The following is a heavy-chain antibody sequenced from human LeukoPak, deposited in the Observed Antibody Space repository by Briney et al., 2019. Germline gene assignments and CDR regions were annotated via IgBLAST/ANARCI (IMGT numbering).Heavy chain of an antibody. V-gene: IGHV3-23*01. CDR3: AKEREYCGGDCYSLAVFDY. D-gene: IGHD2-21*02. CDR1: GFTFSSYA. CDR2: ISGSGGST. J-gene: IGHJ4*02. Sequence: GGSLRLSCAASGFTFSSYAMSWVRQAPGKGLEWVSAISGSGGSTYYAGSVKGRFTISRDNSKNTPYLQMNSLRAEDTAVYYCAKEREYCGGDCYSLAVFDYWGQGTLVTVSS.